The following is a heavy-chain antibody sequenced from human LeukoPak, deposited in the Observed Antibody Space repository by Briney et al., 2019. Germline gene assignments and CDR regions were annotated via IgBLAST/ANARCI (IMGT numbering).Heavy chain of an antibody. CDR2: IKSKTDGGTT. CDR1: GFTFSNAW. V-gene: IGHV3-15*01. D-gene: IGHD3-22*01. CDR3: TTDILDSSGYSIY. Sequence: GGSLRLSCAASGFTFSNAWMSWVRQAPGKGLEWVGRIKSKTDGGTTDYAAPVKGRFTISRDDSKNTLYLQMNSLKTEDTAVYYCTTDILDSSGYSIYWGQGTLVTVSS. J-gene: IGHJ4*02.